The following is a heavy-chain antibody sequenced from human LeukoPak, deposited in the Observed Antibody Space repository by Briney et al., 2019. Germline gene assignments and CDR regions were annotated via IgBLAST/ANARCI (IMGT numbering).Heavy chain of an antibody. D-gene: IGHD6-13*01. CDR2: INPNSGNT. Sequence: ASVKVSCKASGYTFTGYYMHWVRQAPGQGLEWMGWINPNSGNTGYAQKFQGRVTMTRDTSTSTVYMELSSLRSEDTAVYYCARGRTPAYSSSWYSVDYWGQGTLVTVSS. CDR1: GYTFTGYY. V-gene: IGHV1-2*02. J-gene: IGHJ4*02. CDR3: ARGRTPAYSSSWYSVDY.